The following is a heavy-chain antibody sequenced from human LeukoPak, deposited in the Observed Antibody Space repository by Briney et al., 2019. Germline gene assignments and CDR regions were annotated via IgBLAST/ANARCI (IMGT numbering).Heavy chain of an antibody. CDR2: ISAYNGNT. D-gene: IGHD2-2*01. J-gene: IGHJ5*02. CDR3: ARPMIRDVVVPAATWFDP. CDR1: GYTFTRYG. V-gene: IGHV1-18*01. Sequence: GASVKVSCKASGYTFTRYGISWVRQAPGQGLEWMGWISAYNGNTNYAQKLQGRVTMTTDTSTSTAYMELRSLRSDDTAVYYCARPMIRDVVVPAATWFDPWGQGTLVTVSS.